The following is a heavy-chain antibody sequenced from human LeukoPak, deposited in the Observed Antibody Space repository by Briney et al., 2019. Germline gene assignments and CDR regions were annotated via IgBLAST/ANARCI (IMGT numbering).Heavy chain of an antibody. V-gene: IGHV7-4-1*02. CDR1: GYSFTTYA. Sequence: ASVKVSFKASGYSFTTYAMNWVRQAPGQGLEWMGWINTNTGNPTYAQGFTGRFVFSLDTSVSTAYLQISSLKAEDTAVYYCARGRDCSGTSCRHDYWGQGTLVTVSS. J-gene: IGHJ4*02. CDR3: ARGRDCSGTSCRHDY. D-gene: IGHD2-2*01. CDR2: INTNTGNP.